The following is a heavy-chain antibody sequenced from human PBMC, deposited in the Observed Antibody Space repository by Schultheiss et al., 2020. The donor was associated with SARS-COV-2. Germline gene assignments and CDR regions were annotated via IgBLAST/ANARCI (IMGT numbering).Heavy chain of an antibody. J-gene: IGHJ1*01. Sequence: GESLKISCAASGFTFSSYWMHWVRQAPGKGLVWVSRINSDGSSTSYADSVKGRFTISRDNAKNSLYLQMNSLRVEDTAVYICVRDFRNKTLFQHWGQGTLVTVSS. CDR2: INSDGSST. CDR3: VRDFRNKTLFQH. CDR1: GFTFSSYW. V-gene: IGHV3-74*01. D-gene: IGHD1/OR15-1a*01.